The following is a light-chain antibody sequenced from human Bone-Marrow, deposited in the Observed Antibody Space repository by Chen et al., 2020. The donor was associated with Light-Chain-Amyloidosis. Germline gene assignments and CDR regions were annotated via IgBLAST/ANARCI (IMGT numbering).Light chain of an antibody. V-gene: IGLV3-25*03. J-gene: IGLJ2*01. CDR3: QSADSSGTDEVI. CDR2: RDT. CDR1: DLPTKY. Sequence: SYELTQPPSVSVSPGQTARITCSGDDLPTKYAYWYQQKPGQAPVLVIHRDTERPSGLSARLSGSSSGTTATLTISGVQAEDEADYHCQSADSSGTDEVIFGGGTKLPVL.